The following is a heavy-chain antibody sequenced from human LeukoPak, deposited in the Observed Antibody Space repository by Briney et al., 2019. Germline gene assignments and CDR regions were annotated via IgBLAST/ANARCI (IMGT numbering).Heavy chain of an antibody. CDR2: IYYSGNA. Sequence: SETLSLTCTASGGSISSYYWSWIRQPPGKGLEWIGYIYYSGNANYNPSLKSRVTISVDPSKNQFSLKVSSVTAADTAVYYCAKALGYSYGNIDYWGQGTLVTVSS. CDR1: GGSISSYY. V-gene: IGHV4-59*01. D-gene: IGHD5-18*01. CDR3: AKALGYSYGNIDY. J-gene: IGHJ4*02.